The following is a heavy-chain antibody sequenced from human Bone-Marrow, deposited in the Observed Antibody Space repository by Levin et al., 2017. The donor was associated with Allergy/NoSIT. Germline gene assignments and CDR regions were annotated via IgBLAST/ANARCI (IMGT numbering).Heavy chain of an antibody. CDR2: IDEHGTHT. Sequence: PGGSLRLSCAGSGYTFGTFWMHWVRQTPGEGLVWVSRIDEHGTHTDYADSVRGRFTISRDNAKNTLYLQMNSLRGEDTAIYYCARDLSGGSDYWGPGTLVTVSS. V-gene: IGHV3-74*01. CDR3: ARDLSGGSDY. D-gene: IGHD2-15*01. J-gene: IGHJ4*02. CDR1: GYTFGTFW.